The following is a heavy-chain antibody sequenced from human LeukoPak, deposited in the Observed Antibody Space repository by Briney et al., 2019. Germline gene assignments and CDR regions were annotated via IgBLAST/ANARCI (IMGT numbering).Heavy chain of an antibody. CDR3: ARARYSSTWYSFVY. J-gene: IGHJ4*02. CDR1: GYTFTDYY. CDR2: INPHSGGT. V-gene: IGHV1-2*02. Sequence: ASVKVSCKASGYTFTDYYLHWVRQAPGQGLEWMGWINPHSGGTNYAQKFQGRVTMTRDTSISTVYMDLSRLRSDDTAVYYCARARYSSTWYSFVYWGQGTLVAVSS. D-gene: IGHD6-13*01.